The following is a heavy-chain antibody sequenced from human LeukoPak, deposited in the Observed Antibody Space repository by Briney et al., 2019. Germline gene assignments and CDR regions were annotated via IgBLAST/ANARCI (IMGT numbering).Heavy chain of an antibody. Sequence: PGGSLRLSCVGTGHSFSNYWMTWVRQVPGKGLEWVANIKQDGSKENYVDSVKGRFTMSRDNAKNSLYLQMNNLRAEDTALYYCARDHSPSMYGSVWYDAFDIWGQGTMVTVSS. V-gene: IGHV3-7*01. J-gene: IGHJ3*02. CDR3: ARDHSPSMYGSVWYDAFDI. D-gene: IGHD6-19*01. CDR1: GHSFSNYW. CDR2: IKQDGSKE.